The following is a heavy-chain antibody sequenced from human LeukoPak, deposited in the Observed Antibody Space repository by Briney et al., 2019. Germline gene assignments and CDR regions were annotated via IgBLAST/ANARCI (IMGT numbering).Heavy chain of an antibody. V-gene: IGHV4-34*01. J-gene: IGHJ5*02. Sequence: PSETLSLTCAVYVGSFSDHYWNWIRQPPGKGLEWIGEINHSGSTNYNPSLKSRVTMSIDTSKNQFSLKLSSVTAADTAVYYCARHGSSWELHWFDPWGQGTLATVSS. D-gene: IGHD1-26*01. CDR2: INHSGST. CDR3: ARHGSSWELHWFDP. CDR1: VGSFSDHY.